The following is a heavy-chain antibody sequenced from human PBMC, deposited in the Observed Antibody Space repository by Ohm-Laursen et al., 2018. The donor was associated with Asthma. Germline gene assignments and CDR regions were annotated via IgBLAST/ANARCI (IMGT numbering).Heavy chain of an antibody. Sequence: SLRLSCAASGFTVGSDYMTWVRQAPGKGLEWVSAIYSGGTTYYADSVRGRFTISRDNSKNTLYLQMNSLRAEDTAVYYCARAGYCSGDSCATDYYYYGMDVWGQGTTVTVSS. CDR3: ARAGYCSGDSCATDYYYYGMDV. CDR1: GFTVGSDY. CDR2: IYSGGTT. J-gene: IGHJ6*02. D-gene: IGHD2-15*01. V-gene: IGHV3-66*02.